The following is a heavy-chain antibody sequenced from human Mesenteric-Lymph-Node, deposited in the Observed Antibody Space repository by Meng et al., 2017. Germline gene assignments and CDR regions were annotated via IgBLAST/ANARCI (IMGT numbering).Heavy chain of an antibody. CDR1: GYTFTTYA. CDR2: INAGNGNT. D-gene: IGHD1-26*01. CDR3: ARARRGVGATIYFDY. J-gene: IGHJ4*02. Sequence: ASVKVSCKASGYTFTTYAMHWVRQAPGQRLEWMGWINAGNGNTKYSQKFQGRVTITRDTSASTAYMELSSLRSEDTAVYYCARARRGVGATIYFDYWGQGTLVTVSS. V-gene: IGHV1-3*01.